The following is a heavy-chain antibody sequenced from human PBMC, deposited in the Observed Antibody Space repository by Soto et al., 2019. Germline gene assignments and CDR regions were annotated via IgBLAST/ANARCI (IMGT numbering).Heavy chain of an antibody. J-gene: IGHJ4*02. D-gene: IGHD2-21*02. Sequence: QVLLVQSGAEVTRPGASVKVSFKASGYTFTSYYMHWLRQAPGQGLELMAMINPSGGRTKYAQIFQGRVTLTRDTSTGTVDMELSSLTSEDTAIYYCARGPSCGGDCYLFDYWGQGTQVTVSS. V-gene: IGHV1-46*01. CDR1: GYTFTSYY. CDR2: INPSGGRT. CDR3: ARGPSCGGDCYLFDY.